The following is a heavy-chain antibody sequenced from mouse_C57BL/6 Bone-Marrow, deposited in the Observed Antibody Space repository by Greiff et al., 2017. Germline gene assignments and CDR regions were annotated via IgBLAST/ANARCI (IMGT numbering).Heavy chain of an antibody. D-gene: IGHD1-1*01. J-gene: IGHJ4*01. V-gene: IGHV1-64*01. CDR2: IYPSSGST. Sequence: QVQLQQPGAELVKPGASVKLSCKASGYTFTSYWMHWVKQRPGQGLEWIGMIYPSSGSTNYNEKFKSKATLTVDKSSSTAYMQRSSRTSEDSAVYYWARLGSSYGYAMAYWGQGTSVTVSS. CDR3: ARLGSSYGYAMAY. CDR1: GYTFTSYW.